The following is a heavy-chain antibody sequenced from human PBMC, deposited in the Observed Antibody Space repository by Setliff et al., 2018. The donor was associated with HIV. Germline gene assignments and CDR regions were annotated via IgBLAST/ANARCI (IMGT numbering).Heavy chain of an antibody. CDR3: ARALPRAFGI. CDR1: GGSISSISYY. Sequence: SETLSLTCTVSGGSISSISYYWGWIRQPPGKGLEWIGSIYYSGSTYYNPSLKSRVTISVDTSKNQFSLRLSSVTAADTAVYYCARALPRAFGIWGQGTMVTVSS. CDR2: IYYSGST. V-gene: IGHV4-39*07. D-gene: IGHD3-10*01. J-gene: IGHJ3*02.